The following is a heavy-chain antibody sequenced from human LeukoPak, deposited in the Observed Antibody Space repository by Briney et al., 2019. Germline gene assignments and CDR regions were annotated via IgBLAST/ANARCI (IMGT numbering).Heavy chain of an antibody. CDR1: GGSFSGYY. J-gene: IGHJ6*02. CDR2: INHSGST. CDR3: AREQTGLVVVAATGPYYYYGMDV. D-gene: IGHD2-15*01. V-gene: IGHV4-34*01. Sequence: SSETLSLTCAVYGGSFSGYYWSWIRQPPGKGLEWIGEINHSGSTNYNPSLKSRVTISVDTSKNQFSLKLSSVTAADTAVYYCAREQTGLVVVAATGPYYYYGMDVWGQGTTVTVSS.